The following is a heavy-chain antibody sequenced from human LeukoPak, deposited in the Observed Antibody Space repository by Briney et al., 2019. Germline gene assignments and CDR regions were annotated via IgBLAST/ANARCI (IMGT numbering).Heavy chain of an antibody. D-gene: IGHD1-1*01. CDR3: KVQRGY. J-gene: IGHJ4*02. CDR2: IGSSGSTI. Sequence: GGSLRLSCAASGFTFSSYEMNWVRQAPGKGLEWVSYIGSSGSTIYYADSVKGRFTISRDNSKNTLYLQMNSLRAEDTAIYYCKVQRGYWGQGTLVSVSS. CDR1: GFTFSSYE. V-gene: IGHV3-48*03.